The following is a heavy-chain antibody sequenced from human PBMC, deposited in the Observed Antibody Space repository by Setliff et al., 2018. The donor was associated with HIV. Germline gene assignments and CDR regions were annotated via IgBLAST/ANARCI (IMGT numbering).Heavy chain of an antibody. Sequence: PSETLSLTCTVSGGSISNYYWSWIRQPAGKGLEWIGRIYASGVTSYNPSLKSRVTISIDTSKNQFSLKLNSMTAADTAVYYCATRPAGSYWYGVFDFWGRGMLVTVSS. CDR2: IYASGVT. CDR1: GGSISNYY. CDR3: ATRPAGSYWYGVFDF. V-gene: IGHV4-4*07. D-gene: IGHD6-13*01. J-gene: IGHJ4*02.